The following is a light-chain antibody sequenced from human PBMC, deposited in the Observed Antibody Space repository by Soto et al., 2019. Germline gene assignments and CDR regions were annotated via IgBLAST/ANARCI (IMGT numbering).Light chain of an antibody. V-gene: IGKV3-15*01. Sequence: IVMTHSPATLSVSPWRRSTLSFRASQSISDTLAWYQQKPGQAPRLLFYGASTRATGLPARFSGTGSGTDFTLTISSLEPEDLGVYYCLHRMNWPLTFGQGTRLEI. J-gene: IGKJ5*01. CDR3: LHRMNWPLT. CDR2: GAS. CDR1: QSISDT.